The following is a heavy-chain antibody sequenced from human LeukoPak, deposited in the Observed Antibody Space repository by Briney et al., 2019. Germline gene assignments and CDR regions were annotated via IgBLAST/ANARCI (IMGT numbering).Heavy chain of an antibody. D-gene: IGHD5-24*01. V-gene: IGHV3-64*01. CDR2: ISSNGGST. J-gene: IGHJ4*02. CDR3: ARLLQDGCNSFDY. CDR1: GFTFSSYA. Sequence: PGGSLRLSCAASGFTFSSYAMHWVRQAPGKGLEYVSAISSNGGSTYYANSVKGRFTISRDNSKNTLYLQMGSLRAEDMAVYYSARLLQDGCNSFDYWGQGTLVTVSS.